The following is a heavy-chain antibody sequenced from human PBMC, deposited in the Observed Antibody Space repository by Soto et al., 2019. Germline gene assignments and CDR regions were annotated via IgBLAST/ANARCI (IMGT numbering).Heavy chain of an antibody. CDR3: ASSGSQSDAFDI. CDR1: GGSSSSSTYS. J-gene: IGHJ3*02. V-gene: IGHV4-39*07. D-gene: IGHD3-22*01. Sequence: PSETLSLTCTASGGSSSSSTYSWGWIRQPPGKGLEWIGNMHHSGGTYYNPSLKSRVTISVDRSKNQFSLKLSSVTAADTAVYYCASSGSQSDAFDIWGQGKMVTVSS. CDR2: MHHSGGT.